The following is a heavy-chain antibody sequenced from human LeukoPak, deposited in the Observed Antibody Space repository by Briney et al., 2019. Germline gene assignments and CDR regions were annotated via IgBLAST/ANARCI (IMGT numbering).Heavy chain of an antibody. D-gene: IGHD1-26*01. CDR2: ISSSSRYI. Sequence: GGSLRLSCAASGFTFSSYSMNWVRQAPGKGLEWVSSISSSSRYIYYADSLKGRFTISRDNAKNSLYLQMNSLRAEDMAVYYCAKDGSWELLRAWFDPWGQGTLVTVSS. V-gene: IGHV3-21*04. CDR3: AKDGSWELLRAWFDP. J-gene: IGHJ5*02. CDR1: GFTFSSYS.